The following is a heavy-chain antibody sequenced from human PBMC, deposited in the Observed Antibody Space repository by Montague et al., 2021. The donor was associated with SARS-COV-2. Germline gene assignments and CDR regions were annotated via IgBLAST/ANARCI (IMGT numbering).Heavy chain of an antibody. CDR3: VRDAASGMDV. Sequence: SLRLSCAASGFTFSGYGINWVRQAPGKGLEWVSYISATSRTIYYADSVKGRFTVSRDNAKNSLYLQMNSLRAEDTALYYCVRDAASGMDVWGLGTMVTVSS. J-gene: IGHJ6*02. CDR2: ISATSRTI. V-gene: IGHV3-48*04. CDR1: GFTFSGYG.